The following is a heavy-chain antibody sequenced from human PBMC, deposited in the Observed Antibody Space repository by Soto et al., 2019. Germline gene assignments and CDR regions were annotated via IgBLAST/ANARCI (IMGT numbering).Heavy chain of an antibody. CDR1: GFIFDDYA. D-gene: IGHD6-19*01. CDR3: AKSKIAVAGDDAFDI. CDR2: IGWNSGSI. Sequence: EVQLVESGGGLVQPGRSLRLSCAASGFIFDDYAMHWVRQAPGKGPEWVSGIGWNSGSIGHADSVKGRFTISRDNAKTSLYLQMKSLRPEATALYYCAKSKIAVAGDDAFDIWGQGTMVTVSS. V-gene: IGHV3-9*01. J-gene: IGHJ3*02.